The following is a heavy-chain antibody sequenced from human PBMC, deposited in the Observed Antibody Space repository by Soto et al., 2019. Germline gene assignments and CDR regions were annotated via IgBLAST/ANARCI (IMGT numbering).Heavy chain of an antibody. CDR2: ISYDGSHK. J-gene: IGHJ6*02. Sequence: QVQLVESGGGVVQPGRSLRLSYAASGFTFSSYGMHWFRQTPGKGLEWMTLISYDGSHKYYADSVKGRFTLSRDNSANTLYLEMNSLRAEDTAVYYCAKDRAGYSRGMDVWGQGTTVIVSS. CDR3: AKDRAGYSRGMDV. V-gene: IGHV3-30*18. D-gene: IGHD1-26*01. CDR1: GFTFSSYG.